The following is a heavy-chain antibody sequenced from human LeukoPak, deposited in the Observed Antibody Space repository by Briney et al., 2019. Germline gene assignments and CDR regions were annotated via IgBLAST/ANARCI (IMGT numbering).Heavy chain of an antibody. Sequence: PGGSLRLSCAASGFTFSSYGMHWVRQAPGKGLEWVAFIRSDGSNKYYADSVKGRFTISRDNSENTLYLQVNSLRAEDTAVYYCARGTYYYDSSGYYSGGLAYWGQGALVTVSS. CDR1: GFTFSSYG. D-gene: IGHD3-22*01. J-gene: IGHJ4*02. CDR3: ARGTYYYDSSGYYSGGLAY. V-gene: IGHV3-30*02. CDR2: IRSDGSNK.